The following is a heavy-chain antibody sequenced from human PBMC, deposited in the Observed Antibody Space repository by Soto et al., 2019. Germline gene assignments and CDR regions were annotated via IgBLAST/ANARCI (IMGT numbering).Heavy chain of an antibody. D-gene: IGHD3-22*01. Sequence: ASVKVSCKASGYTFTNYAIHWVRQAPGQRLEWMGWINAGNGHTKYSQKFQARVTITRDASASTAYMELSSLRSEDTAVYYCARGVRYYYDSSGYFGFDYWGQGTLVTVSS. V-gene: IGHV1-3*01. CDR1: GYTFTNYA. J-gene: IGHJ4*02. CDR2: INAGNGHT. CDR3: ARGVRYYYDSSGYFGFDY.